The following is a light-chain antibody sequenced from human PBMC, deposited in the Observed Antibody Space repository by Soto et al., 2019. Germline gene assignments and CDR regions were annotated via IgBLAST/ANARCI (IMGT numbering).Light chain of an antibody. V-gene: IGKV3-15*01. CDR2: GAS. Sequence: EIVMTPSPATLSVSPGERATLSCRASQSVSSNLAWYQQKPGQAPRLLIYGASTRATGIPARFSGSGSGTEFTLTISSLQSEDFAVYYCQQYNNWPLTFGPGTKVDIK. CDR1: QSVSSN. CDR3: QQYNNWPLT. J-gene: IGKJ3*01.